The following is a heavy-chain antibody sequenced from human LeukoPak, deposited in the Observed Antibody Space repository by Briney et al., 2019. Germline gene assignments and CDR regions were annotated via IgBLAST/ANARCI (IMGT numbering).Heavy chain of an antibody. Sequence: GGSLRLSCAATGFTFSSYAMNWVRQAPGKGLEWVSSITSSGDATYYADSVKGRFTISRDNSKNTLYLQMNSLRAEDTAVYYCAKTQMGYDSSGYTFDYWGQGTLVTVSS. D-gene: IGHD3-22*01. V-gene: IGHV3-23*01. J-gene: IGHJ4*02. CDR2: ITSSGDAT. CDR3: AKTQMGYDSSGYTFDY. CDR1: GFTFSSYA.